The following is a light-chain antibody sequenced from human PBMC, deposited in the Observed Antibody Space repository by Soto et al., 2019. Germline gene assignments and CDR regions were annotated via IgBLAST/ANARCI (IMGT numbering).Light chain of an antibody. CDR2: AAS. J-gene: IGKJ1*01. CDR1: QTISRY. Sequence: DIQMTQSPSSLSASVGDSVTITCRASQTISRYLNWYQQKPGKAPKLLIFAASRLQGGVPARFSGSGSGTDFTLTISSLQAEDFATYYCQQSYSTPHVTFGQGTTVEIK. V-gene: IGKV1-39*01. CDR3: QQSYSTPHVT.